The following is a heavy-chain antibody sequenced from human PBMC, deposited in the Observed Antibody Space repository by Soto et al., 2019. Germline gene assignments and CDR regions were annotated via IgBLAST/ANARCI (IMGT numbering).Heavy chain of an antibody. CDR2: VYNSGST. V-gene: IGHV4-59*01. Sequence: SETLSLTCTVSGGSISSNYWTWIRQPPGKGLEWIGYVYNSGSTNYNPSLKSRVTISEDTSKSQFSLKVNSMTAADTAVYYCARYRREAVAGYTLDNWGQGILVPVPS. CDR1: GGSISSNY. D-gene: IGHD6-13*01. CDR3: ARYRREAVAGYTLDN. J-gene: IGHJ4*02.